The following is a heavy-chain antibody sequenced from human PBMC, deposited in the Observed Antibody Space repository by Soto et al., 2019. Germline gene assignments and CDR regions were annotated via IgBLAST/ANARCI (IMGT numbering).Heavy chain of an antibody. D-gene: IGHD5-18*01. CDR3: AKGPSRGYSHGPLDY. CDR2: ISGSGGST. J-gene: IGHJ4*02. Sequence: GGSLRLSCAASGFTFSSYAMSWVRQAPGKGLEWVSAISGSGGSTYYADSVKGRFTISRDNSKNTLYLQMNSLRAEDTAVYYCAKGPSRGYSHGPLDYWGQGTLVTVSS. V-gene: IGHV3-23*01. CDR1: GFTFSSYA.